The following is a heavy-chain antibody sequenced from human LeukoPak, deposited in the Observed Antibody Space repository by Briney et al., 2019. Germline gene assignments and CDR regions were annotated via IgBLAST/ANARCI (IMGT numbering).Heavy chain of an antibody. CDR1: GFTLSSYG. D-gene: IGHD3-9*01. Sequence: GGSLRLSCAAFGFTLSSYGMNWVRQAPGKGLEWVSGISGSGGTTYYADSVKGRFTISRDNSKNPLYLQMNSLRAEAAAVYYCAKEGDYGILTGYPRGIDAWGQGTLVTVSS. CDR3: AKEGDYGILTGYPRGIDA. V-gene: IGHV3-23*01. J-gene: IGHJ5*02. CDR2: ISGSGGTT.